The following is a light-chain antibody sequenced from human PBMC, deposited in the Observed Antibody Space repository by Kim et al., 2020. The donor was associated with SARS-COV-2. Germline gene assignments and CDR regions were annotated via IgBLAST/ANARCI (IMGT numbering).Light chain of an antibody. J-gene: IGKJ2*03. CDR1: HSVNSF. V-gene: IGKV3-11*01. Sequence: SLPSGDRATLSCRASHSVNSFLAWYQQKPGQAPRLLIYDAFNRAAGIPPRFSGSGSGTDFTLTISSLEPEDIGVYYCQQRSNWPYSFGQGTKLEI. CDR3: QQRSNWPYS. CDR2: DAF.